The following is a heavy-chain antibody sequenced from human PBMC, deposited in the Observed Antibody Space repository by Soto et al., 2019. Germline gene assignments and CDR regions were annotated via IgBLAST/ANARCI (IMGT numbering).Heavy chain of an antibody. J-gene: IGHJ4*02. CDR2: IWSDGSYK. CDR1: GFTFSTYG. D-gene: IGHD3-22*01. V-gene: IGHV3-33*01. Sequence: GGSLRLSCAASGFTFSTYGMHWVRQAPGKGLEWVAVIWSDGSYKFHEDSVKGRYTISRDDSKDTMYLQMNSLRAEDTAVYYCARDPPYDTSGHYSIDYWGQGTLVTVSS. CDR3: ARDPPYDTSGHYSIDY.